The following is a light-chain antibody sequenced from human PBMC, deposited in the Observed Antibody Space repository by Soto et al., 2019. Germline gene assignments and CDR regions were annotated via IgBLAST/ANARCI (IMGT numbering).Light chain of an antibody. J-gene: IGLJ2*01. CDR2: DVS. V-gene: IGLV2-11*01. CDR3: SSYTDSITLVV. CDR1: SSDVGGYNY. Sequence: QSALTQPRSVSGSPGQSVAISCTGTSSDVGGYNYVSWYRQHPGKAPKLMIYDVSKRPSGVPDRFSGSKSGNTASLTISGLQADDEADYYCSSYTDSITLVVFGGGTKVTVL.